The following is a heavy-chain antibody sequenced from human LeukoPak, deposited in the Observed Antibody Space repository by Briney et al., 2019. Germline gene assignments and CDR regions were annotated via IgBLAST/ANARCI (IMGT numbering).Heavy chain of an antibody. CDR3: ARVRYGDYGGY. CDR2: IYYSGST. CDR1: GGSIRSSSFY. D-gene: IGHD4-17*01. Sequence: SETLSLTCTVSGGSIRSSSFYWGWIRQPPGKGLEWIGTIYYSGSTYYNPSLKSRVTISVDTSKNQFSLKLSSMTAADTAVYYCARVRYGDYGGYWGQGTLVTVSS. J-gene: IGHJ4*02. V-gene: IGHV4-39*07.